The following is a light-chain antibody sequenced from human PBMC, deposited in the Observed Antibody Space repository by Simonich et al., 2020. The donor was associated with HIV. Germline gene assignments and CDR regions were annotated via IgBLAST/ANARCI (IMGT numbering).Light chain of an antibody. CDR1: QSVLYRSNNTNS. V-gene: IGKV4-1*01. CDR2: WAS. J-gene: IGKJ1*01. Sequence: DIVMTQSPDSLSVSLGERATINCKSSQSVLYRSNNTNSLSWYQQKPGQPPKLLIYWASTRESGVPDRFSGSGSGTDFTLTISSLQAEDVAVYYCQQYYSTPWTFGQGTKVEIK. CDR3: QQYYSTPWT.